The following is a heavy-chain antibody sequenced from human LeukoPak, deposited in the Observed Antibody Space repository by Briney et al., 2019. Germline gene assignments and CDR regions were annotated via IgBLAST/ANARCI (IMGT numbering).Heavy chain of an antibody. J-gene: IGHJ4*02. Sequence: GGSLRLSCAASGFTFDDYAMHWVRQAPGRGLEWVSLISGDSTYYADSVKGRFTISRDNSKNSLYLQMNSLRTEDTALYYCAKSRATDFDYWGQGTLVTVSS. CDR2: ISGDST. CDR1: GFTFDDYA. D-gene: IGHD1-26*01. V-gene: IGHV3-43*02. CDR3: AKSRATDFDY.